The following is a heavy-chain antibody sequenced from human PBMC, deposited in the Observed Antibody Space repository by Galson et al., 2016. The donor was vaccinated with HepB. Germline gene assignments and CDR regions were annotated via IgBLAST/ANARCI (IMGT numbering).Heavy chain of an antibody. CDR1: GGSISSQY. V-gene: IGHV4-4*07. J-gene: IGHJ6*02. CDR2: MYSSGST. D-gene: IGHD1-26*01. Sequence: ETLSLTCTVSGGSISSQYWSWIRQPAGKGLEWIGRMYSSGSTNYNPSLQSRVTMSVDTSKNQFSLNLSSVTAADTAVYYCARQEKVGDIVTSDYYYYAMDVWGQGTTVTVSS. CDR3: ARQEKVGDIVTSDYYYYAMDV.